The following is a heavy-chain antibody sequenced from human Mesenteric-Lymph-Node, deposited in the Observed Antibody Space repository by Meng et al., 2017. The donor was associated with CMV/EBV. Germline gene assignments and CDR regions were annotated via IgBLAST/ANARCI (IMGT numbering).Heavy chain of an antibody. J-gene: IGHJ5*02. Sequence: YIFPTYYIHWVRQAPGQGLEWMGMVNLSGGGTSSAQRFQGRVTMTRDTSTDTVYMELSSLRSEDTAVYYCARQGGMDMVRGGGWFDPWGQGTLVTVSS. D-gene: IGHD3-10*01. CDR1: YIFPTYY. V-gene: IGHV1-46*01. CDR3: ARQGGMDMVRGGGWFDP. CDR2: VNLSGGGT.